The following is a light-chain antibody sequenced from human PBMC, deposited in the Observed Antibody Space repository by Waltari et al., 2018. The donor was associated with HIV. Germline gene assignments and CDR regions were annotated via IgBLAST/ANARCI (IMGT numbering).Light chain of an antibody. CDR3: SSYAGSNNWV. V-gene: IGLV2-8*01. CDR1: SSDVGGYNY. J-gene: IGLJ3*02. CDR2: EVS. Sequence: QPPSASGSPAQSVTISCTGTSSDVGGYNYVSWYQQHPGKAPQLMIYEVSQRPSGVPNRFSGSKSGNTASLTVSGLQTEDEANYYCSSYAGSNNWVFGGGTNLTVL.